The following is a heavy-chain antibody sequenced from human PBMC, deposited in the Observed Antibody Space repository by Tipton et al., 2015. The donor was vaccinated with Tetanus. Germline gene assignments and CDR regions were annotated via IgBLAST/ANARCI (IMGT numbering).Heavy chain of an antibody. Sequence: TLSLTCTVSGGSVSRSSHYWCWIRQPPGKPLEWVGYIYHNENTNYSPSLKSRITFSVDTSKNQFSLNLRSVTAADTAVYFCARANFDFSKKGPFDSWGQGILVIVSA. CDR3: ARANFDFSKKGPFDS. V-gene: IGHV4-61*01. CDR2: IYHNENT. CDR1: GGSVSRSSHY. J-gene: IGHJ4*02. D-gene: IGHD3-3*01.